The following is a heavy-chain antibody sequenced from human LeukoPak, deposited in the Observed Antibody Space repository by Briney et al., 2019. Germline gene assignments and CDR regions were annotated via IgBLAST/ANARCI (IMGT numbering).Heavy chain of an antibody. J-gene: IGHJ4*02. V-gene: IGHV4-34*01. CDR2: INHSGST. CDR1: GGSFSGYY. Sequence: NSSETLSLTCAVYGGSFSGYYWSWIRQPPGKGLEWIGEINHSGSTNYNPSLKSRVTISVDTSKNQFSLKLSSVTAADTAVYYCALKRITGTTMEWTNYPFDHWGQGTLVTVSS. D-gene: IGHD1-20*01. CDR3: ALKRITGTTMEWTNYPFDH.